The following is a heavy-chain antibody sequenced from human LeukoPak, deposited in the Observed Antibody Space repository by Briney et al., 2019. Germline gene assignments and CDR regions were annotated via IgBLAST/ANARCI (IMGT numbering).Heavy chain of an antibody. D-gene: IGHD4-17*01. J-gene: IGHJ4*02. CDR2: ISGSGGST. CDR1: GFTFSSYA. Sequence: PGGSLRLSCAASGFTFSSYAMSWVRQAPGKGLEWVSAISGSGGSTYYADSVKGRFTISRDNSKNTLYLQMNSLRAEDTAVYYCAKDHGHDYGDYGTSNYFDYWGQGTLVTVSS. V-gene: IGHV3-23*01. CDR3: AKDHGHDYGDYGTSNYFDY.